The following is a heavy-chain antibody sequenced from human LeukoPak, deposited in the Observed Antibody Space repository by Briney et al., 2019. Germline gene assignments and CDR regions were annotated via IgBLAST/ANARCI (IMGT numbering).Heavy chain of an antibody. Sequence: GGSLRLSCAASGFTVSSNYMSRVRQAPGKGLEWVSVIYSGGSTYYADSVKGRFTISRDNSKNTGSLQMDSLRAEDTAVYYCARGDRYNYRDYWGQGTLSPSPQ. D-gene: IGHD5-24*01. CDR3: ARGDRYNYRDY. CDR1: GFTVSSNY. V-gene: IGHV3-53*01. CDR2: IYSGGST. J-gene: IGHJ4*02.